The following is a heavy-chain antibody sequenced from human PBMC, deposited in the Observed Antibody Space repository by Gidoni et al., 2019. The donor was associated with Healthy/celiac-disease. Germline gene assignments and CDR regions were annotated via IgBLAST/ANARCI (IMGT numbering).Heavy chain of an antibody. CDR1: GGSISSSSYY. Sequence: QLQLQESGPGLVKPSATLSLTCTVSGGSISSSSYYWGWIRQPPGKGLEWIGSIYYSGSTYYNPSLKSRVTISVDTSKNQFSLKLSSVTAADTAVYYCATSSGWPELYTSWGQGTLVTVSS. J-gene: IGHJ5*02. CDR2: IYYSGST. V-gene: IGHV4-39*01. CDR3: ATSSGWPELYTS. D-gene: IGHD6-19*01.